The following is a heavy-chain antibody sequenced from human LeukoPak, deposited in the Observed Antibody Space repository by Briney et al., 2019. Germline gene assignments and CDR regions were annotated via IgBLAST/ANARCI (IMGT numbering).Heavy chain of an antibody. V-gene: IGHV4-39*07. J-gene: IGHJ4*02. CDR2: IYYSGST. CDR1: GGSISSSSYY. Sequence: SETLSLTCTVSGGSISSSSYYWGWIRQPPGKGLEWIGSIYYSGSTYYNPSLKSRVTISVDRSKNQFSLKLSSVTAADTAVYYCASWTLGYCSSTSCSDYWGQGTLVTVSS. D-gene: IGHD2-2*01. CDR3: ASWTLGYCSSTSCSDY.